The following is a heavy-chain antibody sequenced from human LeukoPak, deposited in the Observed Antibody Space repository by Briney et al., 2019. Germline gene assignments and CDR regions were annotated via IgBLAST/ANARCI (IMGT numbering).Heavy chain of an antibody. V-gene: IGHV4-39*07. Sequence: SETLSLTCTVSGGSIRSNSYYWGWIRQPPGKGLEWVGNIYYSGSTYYNPSLKSRATISVDTSKNQFSLKLSSVNAADTAVYYCARSPPGNVWELPPYYYFDYWGQGTLVTVSS. J-gene: IGHJ4*02. CDR3: ARSPPGNVWELPPYYYFDY. CDR1: GGSIRSNSYY. D-gene: IGHD1-26*01. CDR2: IYYSGST.